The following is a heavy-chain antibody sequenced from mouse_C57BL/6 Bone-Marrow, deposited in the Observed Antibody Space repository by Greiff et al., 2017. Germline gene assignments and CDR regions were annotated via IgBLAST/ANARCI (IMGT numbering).Heavy chain of an antibody. V-gene: IGHV1-50*01. CDR3: AREERGLDY. Sequence: QVHVQQSGAELVKPGASVKLSCKASGYTFTSYWMQWVKQRPGQGLEWIGEIDPSDSYTNYNQKFKGKATLTVDTSSSTAYMQLSSLTSEDSAVYYCAREERGLDYWGQGTTLTVSS. CDR2: IDPSDSYT. J-gene: IGHJ2*01. CDR1: GYTFTSYW.